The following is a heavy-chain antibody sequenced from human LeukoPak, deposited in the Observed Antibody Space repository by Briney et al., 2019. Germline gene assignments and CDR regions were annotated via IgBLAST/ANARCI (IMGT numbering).Heavy chain of an antibody. V-gene: IGHV3-23*01. CDR3: AKDARRTNGWYFFDY. Sequence: PGGSLRLSCAVSGFTFSHYAMSWVRQAPGTGLEWVGSLTDSGDATYYADSVKGRFTISRDNSKNTLFLQMNSLRAEDTAVYYCAKDARRTNGWYFFDYWGQGTLVTVSS. D-gene: IGHD6-19*01. CDR2: LTDSGDAT. J-gene: IGHJ4*02. CDR1: GFTFSHYA.